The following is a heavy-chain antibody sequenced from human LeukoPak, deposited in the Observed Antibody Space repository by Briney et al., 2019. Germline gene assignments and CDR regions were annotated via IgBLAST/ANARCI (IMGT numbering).Heavy chain of an antibody. J-gene: IGHJ5*02. Sequence: PGGSLRLSCAASGFTFSSYAMHWVRQAPGKGLEWVAVISYDGSNKYYADPVKGRFTISRDNSKNTLYLQMNSLRAEDTAVYYCARDHFDYGDYNWFDPWGQGTLVTVSS. V-gene: IGHV3-30-3*01. CDR3: ARDHFDYGDYNWFDP. CDR1: GFTFSSYA. CDR2: ISYDGSNK. D-gene: IGHD4-17*01.